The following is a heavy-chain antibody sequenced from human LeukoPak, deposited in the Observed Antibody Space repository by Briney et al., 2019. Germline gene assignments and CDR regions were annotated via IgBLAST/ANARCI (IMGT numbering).Heavy chain of an antibody. D-gene: IGHD1-14*01. Sequence: PGGSLRLSCAASGFTFSTYWMHWVRQAPGKGLVWVSLINSDGSFTNYADSVKGRFTIFRDNAKNTLFLQMNSLTAEDTAVYYCARQVNLSFDYWGQGTLATVSS. CDR1: GFTFSTYW. V-gene: IGHV3-74*01. J-gene: IGHJ4*02. CDR3: ARQVNLSFDY. CDR2: INSDGSFT.